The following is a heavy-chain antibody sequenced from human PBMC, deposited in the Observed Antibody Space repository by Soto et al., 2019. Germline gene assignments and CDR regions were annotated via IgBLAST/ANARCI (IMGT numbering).Heavy chain of an antibody. CDR1: GYTFTSYD. CDR3: ARGLRKGATVVPAAKIYYYYMDV. CDR2: MNPNSGNT. J-gene: IGHJ6*03. Sequence: ASVNVSCKASGYTFTSYDINWVRQATGQGLEWMGWMNPNSGNTGYAQKFQGRVTMTRNTSISTAYMELSSLRSEDTAVYYCARGLRKGATVVPAAKIYYYYMDVWGKGTTVTVSS. V-gene: IGHV1-8*01. D-gene: IGHD2-2*01.